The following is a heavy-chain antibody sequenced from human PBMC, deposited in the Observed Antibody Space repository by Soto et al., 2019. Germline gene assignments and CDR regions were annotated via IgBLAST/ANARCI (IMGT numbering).Heavy chain of an antibody. D-gene: IGHD3-10*01. CDR2: IYWDDDK. V-gene: IGHV2-5*02. J-gene: IGHJ5*02. CDR3: AHSPGFGELQPETPNWFDP. CDR1: WFSPRTSGGG. Sequence: GPTLVKPPHNPPPTLPLSWFSPRTSGGGGGWVPQPPGKAPEWLALIYWDDDKRYSPSLKSRLTITKDTSKNQVVLTMTNMDPVDTATYYCAHSPGFGELQPETPNWFDPWGQGTLVTVSS.